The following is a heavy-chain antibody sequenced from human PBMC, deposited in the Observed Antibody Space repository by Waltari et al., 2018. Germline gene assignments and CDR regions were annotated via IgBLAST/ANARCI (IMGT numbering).Heavy chain of an antibody. CDR1: GNTFGGYF. Sequence: QVQLVQSGAEVKKPGASVKVSCKASGNTFGGYFIHWVRQAPGQGLEWMAWLNPNSGGTQYTQNFQGRVTMTRDTSISPAYLELNRLRSDDTAVYYCARSGIAVAGGIYYHYYYYMDVLGQGTTVTVSS. CDR2: LNPNSGGT. J-gene: IGHJ6*02. CDR3: ARSGIAVAGGIYYHYYYYMDV. D-gene: IGHD6-19*01. V-gene: IGHV1-2*02.